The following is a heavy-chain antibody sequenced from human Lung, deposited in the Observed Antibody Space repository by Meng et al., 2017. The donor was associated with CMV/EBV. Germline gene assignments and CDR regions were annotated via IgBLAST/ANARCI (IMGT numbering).Heavy chain of an antibody. CDR3: ARRAQTRFDT. V-gene: IGHV5-51*01. CDR1: ASTFSGFW. J-gene: IGHJ5*02. Sequence: SGTASASTFSGFWVSWVRQMPGKGLEWMGIIYPGDSDTIYNPSFQGQVTISVDRSTSTVFLQWISLKASDTGMYYCARRAQTRFDTWGQGTLVTVSS. CDR2: IYPGDSDT.